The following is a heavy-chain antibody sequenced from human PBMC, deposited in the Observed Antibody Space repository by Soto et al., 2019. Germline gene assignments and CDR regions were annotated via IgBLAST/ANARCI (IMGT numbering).Heavy chain of an antibody. CDR2: ILPLFAAA. J-gene: IGHJ4*02. Sequence: SVKVSCKASGGTFGVYGLTWMRQAPGQVLEWMGGILPLFAAANYAQKFQGRVTISAEESAGAAYMELSSLRSEDTAVYYCATAAYDILTGYPRPFDYWGQGTLVTVSS. CDR1: GGTFGVYG. CDR3: ATAAYDILTGYPRPFDY. D-gene: IGHD3-9*01. V-gene: IGHV1-69*13.